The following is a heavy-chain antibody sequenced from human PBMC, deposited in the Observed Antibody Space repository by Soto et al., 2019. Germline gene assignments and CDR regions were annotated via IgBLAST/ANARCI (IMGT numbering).Heavy chain of an antibody. CDR2: IFYTGST. CDR3: ARARYYGSGSGYGLDV. Sequence: SETLSLTCNVSGGSVSGGDYYWNWIRQPPGKGLEWIAYIFYTGSTNYNPSLKSRVTISVDTSRKQFSLRLSSVTAADTAVYYCARARYYGSGSGYGLDVWGQGTTVTVSS. CDR1: GGSVSGGDYY. J-gene: IGHJ6*02. D-gene: IGHD3-10*01. V-gene: IGHV4-61*08.